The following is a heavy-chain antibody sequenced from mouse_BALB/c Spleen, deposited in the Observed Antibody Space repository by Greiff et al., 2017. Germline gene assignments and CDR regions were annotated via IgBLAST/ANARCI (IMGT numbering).Heavy chain of an antibody. J-gene: IGHJ4*01. V-gene: IGHV1-87*01. CDR2: IYPGDGDT. Sequence: VQLQESGAELARPGASVKLSCKASGYTFTSYWMQWVKQRPGQGLEWIGAIYPGDGDTRYTQKFKGKATLTADKSSSTAYMQLSSLASEDSAVYYCARNYDRLYAMDYWGQGTSVTVSS. CDR3: ARNYDRLYAMDY. D-gene: IGHD1-1*01. CDR1: GYTFTSYW.